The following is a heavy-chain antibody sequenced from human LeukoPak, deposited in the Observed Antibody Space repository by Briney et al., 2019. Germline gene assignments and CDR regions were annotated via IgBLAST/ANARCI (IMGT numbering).Heavy chain of an antibody. V-gene: IGHV4-39*01. J-gene: IGHJ4*02. CDR3: ASCSGYSYGPVDY. Sequence: TSETLSLTCTVSGGSISSSSYYWGWIRQPPGKGLEWIGSIYYSGSTYYNPSLKSRVTISVDTSKNQFSLKLSSVTAADTAVYYCASCSGYSYGPVDYWGQGTLVTVSS. D-gene: IGHD5-18*01. CDR2: IYYSGST. CDR1: GGSISSSSYY.